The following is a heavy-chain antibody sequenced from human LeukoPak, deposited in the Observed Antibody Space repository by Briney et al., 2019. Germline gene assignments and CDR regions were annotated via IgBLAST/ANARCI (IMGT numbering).Heavy chain of an antibody. J-gene: IGHJ4*02. V-gene: IGHV3-21*01. D-gene: IGHD1-26*01. Sequence: GGSLRLSCAASGFTFSSYSMSWVRQAPGKGLEWVSSISSSSSYIYYADSVKGRFTISRDNAKNSLYLQLNSLRAEDTAVYYRARVPHCGSYGHFEYWGQGTPVTVSS. CDR2: ISSSSSYI. CDR3: ARVPHCGSYGHFEY. CDR1: GFTFSSYS.